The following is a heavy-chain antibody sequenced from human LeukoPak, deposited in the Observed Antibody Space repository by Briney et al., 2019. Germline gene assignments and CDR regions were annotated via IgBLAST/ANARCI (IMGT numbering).Heavy chain of an antibody. D-gene: IGHD3-10*01. CDR1: GFTFSTYA. CDR3: ARDKTSYNGSGRYYRDAFDI. Sequence: GGSLRLSCAASGFTFSTYAMHWVRQAPGKGLEWVAVIWFDGSDEYYADSVRGRFTISRDNSKNTFFLQMNSLRAEDTAVYYCARDKTSYNGSGRYYRDAFDIWGQGTLVTVSS. V-gene: IGHV3-33*08. CDR2: IWFDGSDE. J-gene: IGHJ3*02.